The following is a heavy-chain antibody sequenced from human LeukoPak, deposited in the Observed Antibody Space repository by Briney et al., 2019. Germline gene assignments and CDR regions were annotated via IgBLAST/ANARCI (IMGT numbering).Heavy chain of an antibody. Sequence: PSETLSLTCTVSGGSISSSSYYWVWLRPPPGKGLVWFGSIYYSGSTDDNPSHKSRVTISVDTSKDQFTLKLSSVTAADTAVDYGASRKSITIFGVVMGGDFDIWGQGTMVTVSS. CDR2: IYYSGST. J-gene: IGHJ3*02. V-gene: IGHV4-39*06. CDR3: ASRKSITIFGVVMGGDFDI. CDR1: GGSISSSSYY. D-gene: IGHD3-3*01.